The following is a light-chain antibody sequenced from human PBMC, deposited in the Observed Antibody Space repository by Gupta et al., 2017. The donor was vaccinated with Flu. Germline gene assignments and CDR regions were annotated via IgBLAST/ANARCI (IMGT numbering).Light chain of an antibody. CDR3: QQYGSSPPWT. Sequence: DIVLTQSPGTLSLSPGERATLSCRASQSLSSTYLVWYQQKPGQAPRLLMYGASSRATGIPDRFSGSGSGTDFTLTISRLEPEDFAVYYCQQYGSSPPWTFGPGTKVEI. J-gene: IGKJ1*01. V-gene: IGKV3-20*01. CDR2: GAS. CDR1: QSLSSTY.